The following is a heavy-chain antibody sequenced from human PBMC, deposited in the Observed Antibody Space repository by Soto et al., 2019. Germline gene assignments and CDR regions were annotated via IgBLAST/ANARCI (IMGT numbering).Heavy chain of an antibody. J-gene: IGHJ5*02. CDR2: ISRRSSYI. V-gene: IGHV3-21*01. D-gene: IGHD2-15*01. CDR3: ASAPHCSRGSCYGTNWSDP. CDR1: GFTFSSYS. Sequence: EVQLVESEGSLVNPGGSLNISCAASGFTFSSYSMNWVRQAPGKGLEWVSSISRRSSYIYYADSVKGRFTISRDNAKNSLYLQMNSLRAEDTAVYYCASAPHCSRGSCYGTNWSDPWGQGTLVTVSS.